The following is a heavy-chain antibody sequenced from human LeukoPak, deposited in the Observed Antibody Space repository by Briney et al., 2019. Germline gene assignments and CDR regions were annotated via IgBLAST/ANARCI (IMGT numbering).Heavy chain of an antibody. D-gene: IGHD3-10*01. CDR3: AKEPASGSCFDY. Sequence: GGSLRLSCAASGFTFSSYAMSWVRQAPGKGLEWVSGISGSGTSTYYADSVKGRFTISRDNSKNTLYLQMNSLRAEDTALYYCAKEPASGSCFDYWGQGTLVTVSS. V-gene: IGHV3-23*01. CDR1: GFTFSSYA. CDR2: ISGSGTST. J-gene: IGHJ4*02.